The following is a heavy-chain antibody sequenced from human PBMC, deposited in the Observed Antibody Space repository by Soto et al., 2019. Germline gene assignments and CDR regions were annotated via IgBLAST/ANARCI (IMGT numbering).Heavy chain of an antibody. CDR2: IYYSGTT. CDR1: GDSVSGVSYY. Sequence: SETLSLTCTVSGDSVSGVSYYWSWIRQPPGKGLEWIGSIYYSGTTYYNPSLKSRVTMSVDTSRNQFSLELSSVTAAETAVYYCARDSKVAVSRYFYYAMDVWGQGTTVTVSS. CDR3: ARDSKVAVSRYFYYAMDV. J-gene: IGHJ6*02. V-gene: IGHV4-61*01. D-gene: IGHD6-19*01.